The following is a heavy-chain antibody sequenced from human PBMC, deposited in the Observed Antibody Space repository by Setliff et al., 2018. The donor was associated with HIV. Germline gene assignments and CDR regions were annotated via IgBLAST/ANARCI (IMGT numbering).Heavy chain of an antibody. V-gene: IGHV4-59*01. CDR1: GGSISSNY. J-gene: IGHJ3*02. CDR2: IYYSGST. CDR3: ARFPLLHKNAFDI. Sequence: SETLSLTCTVSGGSISSNYWGWMRQPPGKGLEWIGHIYYSGSTNYNPSRKSRVTISVDTSRNQFSLNLSSVTAADTAVYYCARFPLLHKNAFDIWGQGTMVTVSS. D-gene: IGHD2-15*01.